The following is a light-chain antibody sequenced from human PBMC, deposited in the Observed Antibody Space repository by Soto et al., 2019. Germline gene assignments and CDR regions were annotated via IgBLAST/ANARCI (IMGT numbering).Light chain of an antibody. V-gene: IGLV2-8*01. CDR1: SSDVGAYNY. CDR3: SSHGGGNNSYI. Sequence: QSALTQPPSASGSPGQSVTISCIGTSSDVGAYNYVSWYQQHPGKVPKLLIYEVSKRPSGVPDRFSASKSGNTASLTVPGRQAEDEADYYCSSHGGGNNSYIFGTWTKVALL. CDR2: EVS. J-gene: IGLJ1*01.